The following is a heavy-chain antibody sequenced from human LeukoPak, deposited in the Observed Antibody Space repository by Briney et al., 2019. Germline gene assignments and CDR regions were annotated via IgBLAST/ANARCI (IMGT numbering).Heavy chain of an antibody. CDR1: GYTFTGYY. Sequence: ASVEVSCKASGYTFTGYYMHWVRQAPGQGLEWMGWINPNSGGTNYAQKFQGRVTMTRDTSISTAYMELSRLRSDDTAVYYCARDLYGDPPFDYWGQGTLVTVSS. CDR3: ARDLYGDPPFDY. J-gene: IGHJ4*02. V-gene: IGHV1-2*02. D-gene: IGHD4-17*01. CDR2: INPNSGGT.